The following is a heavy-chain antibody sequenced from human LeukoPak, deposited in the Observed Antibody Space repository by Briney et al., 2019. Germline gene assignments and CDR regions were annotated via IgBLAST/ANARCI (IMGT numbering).Heavy chain of an antibody. D-gene: IGHD2-2*01. V-gene: IGHV3-30-3*01. Sequence: PGGSLRLSCAASGFTFSSYAMHWVRQAPGKGLEWVAVISYDGSNKYYADSVKGRFTISRDNSKNTLYLQMNSLRAEDTAVYYCARAGIVVVPANPGLGAFDIWGQGTMVTVSS. CDR2: ISYDGSNK. CDR1: GFTFSSYA. CDR3: ARAGIVVVPANPGLGAFDI. J-gene: IGHJ3*02.